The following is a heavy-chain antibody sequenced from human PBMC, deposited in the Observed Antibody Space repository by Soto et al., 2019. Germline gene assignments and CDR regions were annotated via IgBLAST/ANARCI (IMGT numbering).Heavy chain of an antibody. CDR2: IIPILGKT. V-gene: IGHV1-69*02. D-gene: IGHD6-13*01. CDR1: GGTFSSYT. CDR3: ARHAIGSNNWFDP. J-gene: IGHJ5*02. Sequence: GASVKVSCKASGGTFSSYTISWVRQAPGQGLEWMGRIIPILGKTNYAQKFQGRVTMTTDKSTSTAYMEMSSLRSEDTVMYYCARHAIGSNNWFDPWGQGTLVTVSS.